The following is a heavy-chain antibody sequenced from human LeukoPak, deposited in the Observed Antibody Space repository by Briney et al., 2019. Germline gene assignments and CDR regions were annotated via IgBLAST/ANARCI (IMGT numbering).Heavy chain of an antibody. CDR3: ARGDDSGYYDYFDY. Sequence: GGSLRLSCAASGFTFNAYWMHWVRQDPGKGLEWVSTIYTGGNTYYAASVKGRFTISRDFSKNTVFLHMNSLRAEDTAMYYCARGDDSGYYDYFDYWGQGALVTVSS. CDR2: IYTGGNT. CDR1: GFTFNAYW. V-gene: IGHV3-53*01. J-gene: IGHJ4*02. D-gene: IGHD3-22*01.